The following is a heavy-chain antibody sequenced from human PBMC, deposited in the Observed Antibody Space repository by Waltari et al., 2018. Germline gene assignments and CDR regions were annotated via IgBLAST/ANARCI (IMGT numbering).Heavy chain of an antibody. V-gene: IGHV1-8*01. Sequence: QVQLVQSGAEVKKPGASVKVSCKASGYTFTSYDINWVRQATGQGLEWMGWMNPNTGNTGYAQKFQGRVTMTRDTSTSTVYMELSSLRSEDTAVYYCARVWSSGRTDAFDIWGQGTMVTVSS. CDR2: MNPNTGNT. J-gene: IGHJ3*02. CDR1: GYTFTSYD. CDR3: ARVWSSGRTDAFDI. D-gene: IGHD6-19*01.